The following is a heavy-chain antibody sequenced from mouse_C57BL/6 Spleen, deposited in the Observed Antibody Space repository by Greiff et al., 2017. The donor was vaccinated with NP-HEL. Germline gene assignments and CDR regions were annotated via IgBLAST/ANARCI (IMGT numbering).Heavy chain of an antibody. D-gene: IGHD2-4*01. CDR2: IYPGDGDT. CDR3: ARRGVYDYDDFDY. Sequence: QVQLQQSGPELVKPGASVKISCKASGYAFSSSWMNWVKQRPGKGLEWIGRIYPGDGDTNYNGKFKGKATLTADKSSSTAYMQLSSLTSEDSAVYCSARRGVYDYDDFDYWGQGTTLTVSS. CDR1: GYAFSSSW. V-gene: IGHV1-82*01. J-gene: IGHJ2*01.